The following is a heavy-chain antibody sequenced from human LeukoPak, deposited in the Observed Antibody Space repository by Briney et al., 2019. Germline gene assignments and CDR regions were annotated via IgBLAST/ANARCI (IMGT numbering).Heavy chain of an antibody. CDR1: GGSFSGYY. D-gene: IGHD6-13*01. CDR3: ARLGRGKLGFDY. CDR2: INHSGST. Sequence: SETLSLTCAVYGGSFSGYYWSWIRQPPGKGLEWIGEINHSGSTNYNPSLKSRVTISVDTSKNQFSLKLSSVTAADTAVYYCARLGRGKLGFDYWGQGTLVTVSS. V-gene: IGHV4-34*01. J-gene: IGHJ4*02.